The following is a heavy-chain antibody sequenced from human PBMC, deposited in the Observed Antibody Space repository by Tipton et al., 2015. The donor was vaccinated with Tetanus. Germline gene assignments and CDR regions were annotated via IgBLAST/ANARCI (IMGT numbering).Heavy chain of an antibody. CDR1: EFTFSSYN. Sequence: SLRLSCAASEFTFSSYNMNWVRQAPGKGLEWVSYITSSSSTIYYADSVKGRFTISRDNAKNSLYLQMNSLRDDDTAVYYCARVFFAAATSWGQGTLVTVSS. CDR2: ITSSSSTI. J-gene: IGHJ5*02. D-gene: IGHD6-13*01. V-gene: IGHV3-48*02. CDR3: ARVFFAAATS.